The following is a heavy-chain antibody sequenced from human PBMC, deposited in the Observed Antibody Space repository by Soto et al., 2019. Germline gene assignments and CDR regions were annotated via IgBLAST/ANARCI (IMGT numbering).Heavy chain of an antibody. Sequence: SETLSLTCTVSGGSISSYYWSWIRQPPGKGLEWIGYIYYSGSTNYNPSLKSRVTISVDTSKNQFSLKLSSVTAADTAVYYCARVMSSWYYYYYGMDVWGQGTTVTVSS. D-gene: IGHD6-13*01. CDR2: IYYSGST. V-gene: IGHV4-59*01. CDR3: ARVMSSWYYYYYGMDV. CDR1: GGSISSYY. J-gene: IGHJ6*02.